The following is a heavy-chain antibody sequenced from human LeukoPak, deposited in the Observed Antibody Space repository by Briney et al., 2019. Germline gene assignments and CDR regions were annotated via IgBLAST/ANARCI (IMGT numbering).Heavy chain of an antibody. V-gene: IGHV3-30*18. Sequence: GGSLRLSCAASGFTFSSYGMHWVRQAPGKGLEWVAVISYDGSNKYYADSVKGRFTISRDNSKNTLYLQMSSLRAEDTAVYYCAKYWGSGWTGAFDYWGQGILVTVSS. CDR3: AKYWGSGWTGAFDY. J-gene: IGHJ4*02. CDR1: GFTFSSYG. D-gene: IGHD6-19*01. CDR2: ISYDGSNK.